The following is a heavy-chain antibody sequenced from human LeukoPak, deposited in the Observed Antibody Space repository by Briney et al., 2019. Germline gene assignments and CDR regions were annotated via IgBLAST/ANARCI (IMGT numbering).Heavy chain of an antibody. CDR2: INPNSGGT. CDR1: GYTFTGYY. CDR3: ARDGGGITFGGVIVRPDY. D-gene: IGHD3-16*02. V-gene: IGHV1-2*06. J-gene: IGHJ4*02. Sequence: ASVKVSCKASGYTFTGYYMHWVRQAPGQGLGWMGRINPNSGGTNYAQKFQGRVTMTRDTSISTAYMELSRLRSDDTAVYYCARDGGGITFGGVIVRPDYWGQGTLVTVSS.